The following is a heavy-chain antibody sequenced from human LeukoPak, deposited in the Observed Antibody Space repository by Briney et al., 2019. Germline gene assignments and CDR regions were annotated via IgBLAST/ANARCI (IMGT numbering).Heavy chain of an antibody. Sequence: ASVKVSCKASVYTFTGYYMHWVRQAPGQGLEWMGWINPNSGGTNYAQKFQGRVTMTRDTSISTAYMVLSRLRSDDAAVYYCASMNSGSYYHDAFDIWGQGTMVTVSS. D-gene: IGHD1-26*01. V-gene: IGHV1-2*02. J-gene: IGHJ3*02. CDR1: VYTFTGYY. CDR3: ASMNSGSYYHDAFDI. CDR2: INPNSGGT.